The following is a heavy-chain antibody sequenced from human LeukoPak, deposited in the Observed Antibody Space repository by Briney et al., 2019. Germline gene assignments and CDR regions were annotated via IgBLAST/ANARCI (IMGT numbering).Heavy chain of an antibody. V-gene: IGHV3-53*01. CDR1: GFTVSTNY. Sequence: GGSLRLSCAASGFTVSTNYMSWVRQAPGKGLEWVSVIYSGGNTYYADSVKGRFTISRDNSKNTLYLQMNSLRAEDTAVYYCARVFGPGAVAAYFDYWGQGTLVTVSS. CDR3: ARVFGPGAVAAYFDY. CDR2: IYSGGNT. D-gene: IGHD6-19*01. J-gene: IGHJ4*02.